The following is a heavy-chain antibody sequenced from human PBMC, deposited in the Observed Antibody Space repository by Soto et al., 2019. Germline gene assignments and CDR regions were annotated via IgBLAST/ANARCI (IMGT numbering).Heavy chain of an antibody. D-gene: IGHD3-3*01. CDR3: AKGRYDFWSPYYFDS. CDR1: GLNFDDFA. Sequence: GGSLRLSXVGTGLNFDDFAMHWVRQAPGKGLEWVSGITWNSRVLAYADSVKGRFTISRDNARNSLYLQMDSLRDEDTALYYCAKGRYDFWSPYYFDSWGQGTLVTVS. J-gene: IGHJ4*02. V-gene: IGHV3-9*01. CDR2: ITWNSRVL.